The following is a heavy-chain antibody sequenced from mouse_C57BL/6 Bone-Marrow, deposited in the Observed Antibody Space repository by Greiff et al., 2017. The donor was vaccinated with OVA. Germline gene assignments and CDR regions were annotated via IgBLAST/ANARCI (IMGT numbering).Heavy chain of an antibody. Sequence: QVHVKQSGAELARPGASVKLSCKASGYTFTSYGISWVKQRTGQGLEWIGEIFPRSGNTYYNEKFKGKATLTADKSSSTAYMELRSLTSEDSAVYFCARYGYCGSSYGDYWGQGTTLTVSS. V-gene: IGHV1-81*01. J-gene: IGHJ2*01. CDR2: IFPRSGNT. D-gene: IGHD1-1*01. CDR3: ARYGYCGSSYGDY. CDR1: GYTFTSYG.